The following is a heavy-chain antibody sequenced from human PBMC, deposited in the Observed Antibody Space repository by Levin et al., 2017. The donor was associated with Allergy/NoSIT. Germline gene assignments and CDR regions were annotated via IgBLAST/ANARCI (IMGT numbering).Heavy chain of an antibody. V-gene: IGHV3-23*01. CDR3: AKDSYCSRTACYAGSDY. Sequence: PRASVKVSCTASEFTFSRYAMSWVRQAPGKGLEWVSVIGGSDGTTFYTDSVKGRFTISRDNSKNTLYLQMNSLRAEDTAVYYCAKDSYCSRTACYAGSDYWGQGTLVTVSS. CDR2: IGGSDGTT. J-gene: IGHJ4*02. CDR1: EFTFSRYA. D-gene: IGHD2-2*01.